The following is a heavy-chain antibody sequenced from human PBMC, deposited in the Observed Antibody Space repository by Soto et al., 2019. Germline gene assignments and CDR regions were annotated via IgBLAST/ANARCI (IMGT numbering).Heavy chain of an antibody. Sequence: PSETLSLTCTVSGGSVSSSSYYWGWVRQPPGKGLEWIGIVYYSGSTFYNPSLESRATISVDKSKNQFSLKLMSLSAADTAVYYCGRLEGLATISYYFDYWGQGALVTVSS. CDR2: VYYSGST. J-gene: IGHJ4*02. V-gene: IGHV4-39*01. CDR3: GRLEGLATISYYFDY. D-gene: IGHD3-9*01. CDR1: GGSVSSSSYY.